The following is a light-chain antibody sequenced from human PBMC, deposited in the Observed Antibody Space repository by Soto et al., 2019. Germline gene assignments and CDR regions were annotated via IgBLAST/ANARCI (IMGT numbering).Light chain of an antibody. CDR1: ESVTSN. Sequence: IVLTPSPGTLSVSPGEGATLSCRATESVTSNLAWYQQKPGQAPRLLIYGASTRATGIPARFSGSGSGTEFTLTISSLQSEDFAVYYCQQYNSWPPTTFGQGTKVDIK. J-gene: IGKJ1*01. V-gene: IGKV3-15*01. CDR3: QQYNSWPPTT. CDR2: GAS.